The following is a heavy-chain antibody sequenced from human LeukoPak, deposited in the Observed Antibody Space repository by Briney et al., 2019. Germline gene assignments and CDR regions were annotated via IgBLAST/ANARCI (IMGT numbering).Heavy chain of an antibody. D-gene: IGHD2-15*01. V-gene: IGHV3-23*01. J-gene: IGHJ4*02. CDR1: GFTFNNYA. CDR2: ISSNGDST. CDR3: TRDLNSGGSC. Sequence: GGSLRLSCAASGFTFNNYAMTWVRQAPGKGLEWVTTISSNGDSTYYADSVKGRFTISRDNSKNTLYLQMNSLRAEDTAVYYCTRDLNSGGSCWGQGTLVTVSS.